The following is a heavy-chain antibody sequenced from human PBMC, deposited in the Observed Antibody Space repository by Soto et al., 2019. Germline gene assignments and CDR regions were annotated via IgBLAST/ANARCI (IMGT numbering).Heavy chain of an antibody. CDR2: IIPKLGSA. D-gene: IGHD2-21*01. J-gene: IGHJ4*02. V-gene: IGHV1-69*01. CDR1: GGGNLRDYR. Sequence: QVQLVQSGAEVKEPGSSVKVSCKASGGGNLRDYRTTWVRRAPGQGLEWMGGIIPKLGSANYAQNFQGRVTITADESTNTVDMELRSLRSDDTAVYYCARGGDAYNFGAVYWGQGTPVTVSS. CDR3: ARGGDAYNFGAVY.